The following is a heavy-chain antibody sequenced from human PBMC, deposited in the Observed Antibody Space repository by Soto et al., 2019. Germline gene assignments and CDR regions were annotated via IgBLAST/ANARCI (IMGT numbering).Heavy chain of an antibody. CDR3: ARDLGYYESDGYFDY. J-gene: IGHJ4*02. CDR1: GFTFSDTY. Sequence: RRPSFAASGFTFSDTYMSWIRQAPWKVLEWVSYISSSGSIIYYADSVKGRFTTSRDNAKNSLYLQMNSLRAEDTAVYYCARDLGYYESDGYFDYWGQGSLVTVSS. D-gene: IGHD3-22*01. V-gene: IGHV3-11*01. CDR2: ISSSGSII.